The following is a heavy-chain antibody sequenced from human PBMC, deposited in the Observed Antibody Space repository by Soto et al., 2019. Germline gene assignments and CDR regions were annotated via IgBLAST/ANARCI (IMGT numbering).Heavy chain of an antibody. V-gene: IGHV1-2*02. CDR3: AGGGGVVVPGASAFDI. D-gene: IGHD2-2*01. Sequence: QVHLVQSGAEVKKPGASMKISCTASGYTLTSHHVHWVWQAPGRGLEWMGSINPANGVAQYTERFQGRVTMTRDTPTNTVYMVLRGLTSDDTAVVYCAGGGGVVVPGASAFDIWGQGTMVTVSS. J-gene: IGHJ3*02. CDR1: GYTLTSHH. CDR2: INPANGVA.